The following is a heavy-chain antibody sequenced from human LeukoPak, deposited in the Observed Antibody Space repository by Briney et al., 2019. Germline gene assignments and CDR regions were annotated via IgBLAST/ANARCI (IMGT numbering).Heavy chain of an antibody. Sequence: SETLSLTCTVSGGSISSSSYYWGWIRQPPGKGLEWIGSIYYSGSTYYNPSLKSRVTISVDTSKNQFSLKLSSVTAADTAVYYCASAALGYCSGGSCYPPRYDAFDIWGQGTMVTVSS. CDR1: GGSISSSSYY. V-gene: IGHV4-39*01. CDR2: IYYSGST. D-gene: IGHD2-15*01. CDR3: ASAALGYCSGGSCYPPRYDAFDI. J-gene: IGHJ3*02.